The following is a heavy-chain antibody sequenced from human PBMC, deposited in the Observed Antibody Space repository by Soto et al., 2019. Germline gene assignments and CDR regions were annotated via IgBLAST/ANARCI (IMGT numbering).Heavy chain of an antibody. V-gene: IGHV4-59*01. CDR3: ASSSLSSGGMDV. D-gene: IGHD6-13*01. Sequence: QVQLQESGPGLVKPSETLSLTCTVSGGSISSYYWSWIRQPPGKGLEWIGYIYYSGSTNYNPSLKSRVTISVDTSKNQFSLKLSSVTAADTAVYYCASSSLSSGGMDVWGQGTTVTVSS. CDR1: GGSISSYY. J-gene: IGHJ6*02. CDR2: IYYSGST.